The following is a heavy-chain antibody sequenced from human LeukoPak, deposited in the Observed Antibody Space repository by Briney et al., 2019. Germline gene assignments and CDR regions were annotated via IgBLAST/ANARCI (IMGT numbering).Heavy chain of an antibody. V-gene: IGHV2-5*02. CDR3: AYFTTNYDIYRY. D-gene: IGHD3-9*01. J-gene: IGHJ4*02. CDR2: IYWDDDK. Sequence: SGPTLVKPTQTLTLTCTFSGFSLTTTKVGVGWIRQPPVKALEWLALIYWDDDKRYSPSLKTRLTITKDTSKNQVVLTITSMDPVDTATYYCAYFTTNYDIYRYWGQGTPVTVYS. CDR1: GFSLTTTKVG.